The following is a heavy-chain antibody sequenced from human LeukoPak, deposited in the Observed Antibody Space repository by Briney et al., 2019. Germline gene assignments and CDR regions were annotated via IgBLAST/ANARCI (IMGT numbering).Heavy chain of an antibody. CDR1: GGTFSSYA. CDR2: IIPIFGTA. CDR3: ARERGGIGYCDI. D-gene: IGHD3-22*01. V-gene: IGHV1-69*05. Sequence: SVKVSCKASGGTFSSYAISWVRPAPGQGLEWMGRIIPIFGTANYAQKFQRRVTITTDESTSTVYMELSSLRSEDTAVYYCARERGGIGYCDIWGQGTMVTVSS. J-gene: IGHJ3*02.